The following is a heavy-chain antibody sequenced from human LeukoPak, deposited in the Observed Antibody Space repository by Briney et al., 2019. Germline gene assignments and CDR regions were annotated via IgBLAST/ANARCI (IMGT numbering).Heavy chain of an antibody. CDR3: TTDPFSVTTWFDP. J-gene: IGHJ5*02. D-gene: IGHD4-17*01. CDR2: IDSDESST. Sequence: GGSLRLSCAASGFTFSTYWMHWVRQAPGKGLVWVSRIDSDESSTSYADSVKGRFTISRDNAKNTLYLQMNSLKTEDTAVYYCTTDPFSVTTWFDPWGQGTLVTVSS. V-gene: IGHV3-74*01. CDR1: GFTFSTYW.